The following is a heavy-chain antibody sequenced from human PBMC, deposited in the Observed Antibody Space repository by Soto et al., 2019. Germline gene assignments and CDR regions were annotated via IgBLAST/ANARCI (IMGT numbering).Heavy chain of an antibody. CDR2: ISGTFGTT. CDR1: GFTFSSYA. V-gene: IGHV3-23*01. Sequence: GGSLRLSCAASGFTFSSYAMSWVRQSQGKGLQWVSAISGTFGTTYYADSVKGRFTISRDNLKNTLDLQMNSLRAEDTAIYYCAKNKEVGASGWGANFDSWGQGALVTVSS. CDR3: AKNKEVGASGWGANFDS. D-gene: IGHD1-26*01. J-gene: IGHJ4*02.